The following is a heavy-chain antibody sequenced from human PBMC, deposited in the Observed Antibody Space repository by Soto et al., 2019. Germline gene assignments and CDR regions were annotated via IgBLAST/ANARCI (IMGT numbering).Heavy chain of an antibody. V-gene: IGHV4-30-2*01. D-gene: IGHD2-2*03. CDR3: ARLNGYCIYTNCNGYYDMDI. J-gene: IGHJ6*02. Sequence: TLSLTCAVSGGSISSGGYSWSWIWQPPGKGLEWIGYIYHSGSTYYNPSLKSRVTISVDRSKNEFSLRLSSVTAADTAVYYCARLNGYCIYTNCNGYYDMDILSQDTTVIISS. CDR1: GGSISSGGYS. CDR2: IYHSGST.